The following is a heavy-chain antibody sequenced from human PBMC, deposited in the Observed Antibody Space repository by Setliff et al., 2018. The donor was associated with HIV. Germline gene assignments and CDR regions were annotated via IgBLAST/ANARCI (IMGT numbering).Heavy chain of an antibody. CDR3: ARHPPNLDWLDP. V-gene: IGHV4-4*08. J-gene: IGHJ5*02. CDR2: IFPGGNT. CDR1: GGSISRHY. Sequence: SETLSLTCIVSGGSISRHYWSWIRQFPGKELEWIGYIFPGGNTNYNPSLRSRVTMSVDTSKNQFSLKVNSVTAADTAVYYCARHPPNLDWLDPWGQGTLVTVSS.